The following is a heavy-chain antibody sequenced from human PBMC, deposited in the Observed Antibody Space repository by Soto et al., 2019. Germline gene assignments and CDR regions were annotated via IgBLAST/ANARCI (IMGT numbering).Heavy chain of an antibody. CDR1: GFTFSDHW. CDR2: INSDGSTT. Sequence: EVQLVESGGGLVQPGGSLRLSCAASGFTFSDHWMHWVHQIPGKGLVWVARINSDGSTTTYADSVKGRFTISRANARNTLYLQMESLRAEDTALYYCARGYSSGPDYWGQGILVTVSS. J-gene: IGHJ4*02. CDR3: ARGYSSGPDY. V-gene: IGHV3-74*01. D-gene: IGHD3-22*01.